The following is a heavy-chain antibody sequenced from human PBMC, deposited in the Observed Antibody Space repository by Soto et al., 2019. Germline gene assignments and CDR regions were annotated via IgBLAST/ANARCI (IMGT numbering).Heavy chain of an antibody. Sequence: SVKVSCKASGGTFSSYAISWVRQAPGQGLEWMGGIIPIFGTANYAQKFQGRVTITADESTSTAYMELSSLRSEDTAVYYCARVRGAAEYWFDPWGQGTLVTVSS. CDR2: IIPIFGTA. CDR3: ARVRGAAEYWFDP. CDR1: GGTFSSYA. J-gene: IGHJ5*02. D-gene: IGHD6-13*01. V-gene: IGHV1-69*13.